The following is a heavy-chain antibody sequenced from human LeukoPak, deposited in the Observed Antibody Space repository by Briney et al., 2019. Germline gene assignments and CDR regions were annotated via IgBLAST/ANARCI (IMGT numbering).Heavy chain of an antibody. CDR3: ARGSIYYGDSSAYFDY. V-gene: IGHV4-34*01. D-gene: IGHD3-22*01. Sequence: SQTLSLTCAVYGGSFSGYYWSWIRQPPGKGLEWIGEINHRGITNYNPSLKSRVTISVDTSKNQFSRRLTSVTAADTAVYYCARGSIYYGDSSAYFDYWGQGSLVTVSS. CDR2: INHRGIT. J-gene: IGHJ4*02. CDR1: GGSFSGYY.